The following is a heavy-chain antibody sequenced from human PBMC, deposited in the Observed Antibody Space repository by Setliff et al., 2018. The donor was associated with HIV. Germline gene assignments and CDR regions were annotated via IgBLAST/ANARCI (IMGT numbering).Heavy chain of an antibody. CDR2: IYYSGST. CDR1: GGSISSSSYY. J-gene: IGHJ4*02. CDR3: AISYYYGSGIPGYYFDY. Sequence: TLSLTCNVSGGSISSSSYYWGWIRQPPGKGLEWIGSIYYSGSTYYNPPLKSRVTISVDTSKNQFSLKLSSVTAADTAVYYCAISYYYGSGIPGYYFDYWGQGTLVTVSS. D-gene: IGHD3-10*01. V-gene: IGHV4-39*01.